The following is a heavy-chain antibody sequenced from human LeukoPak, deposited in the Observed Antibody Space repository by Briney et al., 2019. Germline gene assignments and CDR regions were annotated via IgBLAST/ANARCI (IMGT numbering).Heavy chain of an antibody. Sequence: GGSLRLSCAASGFTFSSYSMNWVRQAPGKGLEWVSSISSSSSYIYYADSVKGRFTISRDNAKNSLYLQMNSLRAEDTAVYYCAKDVVVVVVAATVNYFDYWGQGTLVTVSS. D-gene: IGHD2-15*01. CDR2: ISSSSSYI. CDR1: GFTFSSYS. J-gene: IGHJ4*02. V-gene: IGHV3-21*04. CDR3: AKDVVVVVVAATVNYFDY.